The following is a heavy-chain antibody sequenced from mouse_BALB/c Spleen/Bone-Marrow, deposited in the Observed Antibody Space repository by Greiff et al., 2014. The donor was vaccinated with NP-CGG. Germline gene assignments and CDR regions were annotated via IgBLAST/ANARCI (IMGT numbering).Heavy chain of an antibody. J-gene: IGHJ4*01. V-gene: IGHV1S81*02. CDR1: GYTFTSYT. CDR3: TLWCYAMDY. D-gene: IGHD1-1*02. Sequence: QGQLKESGAELVKPGASMKFSCKASGYTFTSYTMYWGKQRPGKNLWWIGEINPSNGGTNFNEKFKSKATLTVDKSSSTAYMQLSSLTSEDSAVYYCTLWCYAMDYWGQGTSVTVSS. CDR2: INPSNGGT.